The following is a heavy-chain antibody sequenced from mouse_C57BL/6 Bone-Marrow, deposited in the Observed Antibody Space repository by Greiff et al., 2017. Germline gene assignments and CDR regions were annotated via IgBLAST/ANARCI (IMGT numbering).Heavy chain of an antibody. CDR1: GYAFTNYL. D-gene: IGHD1-1*01. CDR3: ARGYYWFAY. CDR2: INPGSGGT. V-gene: IGHV1-54*01. Sequence: QVQLKESGAELVRPGTSVKVSCKASGYAFTNYLIEWVNQRPGHGLEWIGVINPGSGGTKYNEKFKGKATLTADKSSSTAYMQLSSLTSEDSAVYFCARGYYWFAYWGQGTLVTVSA. J-gene: IGHJ3*01.